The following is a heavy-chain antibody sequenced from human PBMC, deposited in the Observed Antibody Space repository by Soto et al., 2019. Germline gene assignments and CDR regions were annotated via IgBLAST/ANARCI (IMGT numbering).Heavy chain of an antibody. D-gene: IGHD6-19*01. J-gene: IGHJ3*02. V-gene: IGHV4-39*01. Sequence: QLQLQESGPGLVKPSETLSLTCTVSGGSISSSSYYWGWIRQPPGQGLEWIGSIYYSGSTYYNPSLNSRVTIFVDTSKNQFSLWLSSVTAADTAVYSCARSRISGHEATFDIWGQGTLVTVSS. CDR2: IYYSGST. CDR3: ARSRISGHEATFDI. CDR1: GGSISSSSYY.